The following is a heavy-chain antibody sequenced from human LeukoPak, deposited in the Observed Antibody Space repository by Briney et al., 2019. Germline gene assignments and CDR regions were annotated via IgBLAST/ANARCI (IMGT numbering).Heavy chain of an antibody. CDR2: INPNSGAT. CDR1: GYTFIAYY. CDR3: ARGVLRGSGSFDY. V-gene: IGHV1-2*02. D-gene: IGHD6-19*01. Sequence: GVSVKVSCKASGYTFIAYYIHWMRQAPGQGLEWMGWINPNSGATNYAQKFQGRITMTRDTSINTAYMELYSLNSDDTAVYFCARGVLRGSGSFDYWGQGSLVTVSS. J-gene: IGHJ4*03.